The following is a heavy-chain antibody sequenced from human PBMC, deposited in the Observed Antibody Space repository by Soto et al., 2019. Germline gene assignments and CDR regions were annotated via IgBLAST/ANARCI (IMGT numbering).Heavy chain of an antibody. Sequence: GGSLRLSCAASGFTFSSSAMSWVRQAPGRGLEWSSTISGSGGTPYYADSVKGRFTISRDNSKNTLYLVLNSLRAEDTAVYYCAMGLAAAGPLDYWGQGTLVTVSS. CDR1: GFTFSSSA. CDR2: ISGSGGTP. D-gene: IGHD6-13*01. CDR3: AMGLAAAGPLDY. J-gene: IGHJ4*02. V-gene: IGHV3-23*01.